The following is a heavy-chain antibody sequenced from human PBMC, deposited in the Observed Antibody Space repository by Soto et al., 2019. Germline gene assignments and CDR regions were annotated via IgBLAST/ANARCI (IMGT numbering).Heavy chain of an antibody. CDR2: IYWDDDK. D-gene: IGHD5-18*01. CDR3: AHRRGYSLIEEY. Sequence: QFNLRESGPTLVKPTQTLTLTCTFSGFSLSTSGVGVGWIRQPPGKALEWLALIYWDDDKRYSPSLKSRLTITKDTSKNHVVLTMTNMHPVDTATYYCAHRRGYSLIEEYWGQGTLVTVSS. V-gene: IGHV2-5*02. J-gene: IGHJ4*02. CDR1: GFSLSTSGVG.